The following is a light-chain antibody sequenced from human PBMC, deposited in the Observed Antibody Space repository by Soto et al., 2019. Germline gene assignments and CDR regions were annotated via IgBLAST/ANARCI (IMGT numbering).Light chain of an antibody. CDR1: SSDVGGYNY. J-gene: IGLJ1*01. CDR2: DVS. Sequence: QSVLTQPASVSGSPGQSITISCTGTSSDVGGYNYVSWYQQHPGKAPKLMIYDVSNRPSGVSNRFSGSKSGNTSSLTISGLQAEDEADYYCSSYTSSSTGVFGTGTQLTV. V-gene: IGLV2-14*01. CDR3: SSYTSSSTGV.